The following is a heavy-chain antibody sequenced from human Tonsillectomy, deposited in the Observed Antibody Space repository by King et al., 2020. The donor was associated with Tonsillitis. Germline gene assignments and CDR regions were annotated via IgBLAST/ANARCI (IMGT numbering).Heavy chain of an antibody. V-gene: IGHV3-30*04. CDR3: ARSADGGYQSDY. CDR1: GFTFNSYA. Sequence: QVQLVESGGGVVQPGRSLRLSCAASGFTFNSYAMHWVRQAPGKGLEWVAVITYDGSDQYYADSVKGRLTISRDNSKNTLYVQMDSLRAEDTAVYYCARSADGGYQSDYWGQGTLVTGST. J-gene: IGHJ4*02. D-gene: IGHD5-12*01. CDR2: ITYDGSDQ.